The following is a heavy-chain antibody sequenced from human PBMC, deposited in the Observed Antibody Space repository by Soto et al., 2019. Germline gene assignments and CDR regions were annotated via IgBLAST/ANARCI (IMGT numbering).Heavy chain of an antibody. CDR3: ARWRSGSYLDFDY. CDR2: IYTGGST. V-gene: IGHV3-53*02. CDR1: GFTVSDNY. J-gene: IGHJ4*02. D-gene: IGHD1-26*01. Sequence: EVQLVETGGGLIQPGGSLRLSCAASGFTVSDNYMSWVRQAPGKGLEWVSVIYTGGSTYYADSVKGRFTISRDNSKNTLYLQMNSLRAEDTAVYYCARWRSGSYLDFDYWGQGTLVTVSS.